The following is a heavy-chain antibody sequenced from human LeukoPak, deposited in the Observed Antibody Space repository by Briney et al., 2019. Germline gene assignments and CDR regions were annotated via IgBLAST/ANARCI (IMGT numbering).Heavy chain of an antibody. J-gene: IGHJ4*02. CDR2: ISSNGGST. V-gene: IGHV3-64*01. Sequence: PGRSLRLSCAASGFTFSSYGMHWVRQAPGKGLEYVSAISSNGGSTYYANSVKGRFTISRDNSKNTLYLQMGSLRAEDMAVYYCARGPLYGPNPDFDYWGQGTLVTVSS. CDR3: ARGPLYGPNPDFDY. D-gene: IGHD3-10*01. CDR1: GFTFSSYG.